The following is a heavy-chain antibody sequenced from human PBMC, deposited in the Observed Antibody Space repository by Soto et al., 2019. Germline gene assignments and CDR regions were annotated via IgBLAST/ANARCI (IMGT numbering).Heavy chain of an antibody. D-gene: IGHD1-1*01. J-gene: IGHJ6*02. Sequence: SETLSLTCAVSGGSISGSNWWSWVREPPGKGLEWIGEMYHSGSTNYNPSLKSRGTRSVDKSKNQFSLKLSSVTAADTAVDYCARDVRLGRYYYYYGMDARGQGTKVTVSS. CDR1: GGSISGSNW. CDR2: MYHSGST. V-gene: IGHV4-4*02. CDR3: ARDVRLGRYYYYYGMDA.